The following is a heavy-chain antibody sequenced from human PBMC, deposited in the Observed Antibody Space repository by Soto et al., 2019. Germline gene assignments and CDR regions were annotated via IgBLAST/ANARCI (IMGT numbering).Heavy chain of an antibody. Sequence: ASVKVSCKASGYTFTSYGISRVRQAPGQGLEWMGWISAYNGNTNYAQKLQGRVTMTTDTSTSTAYMELRSLRSDDTAVYYCARDGDSSGYYPDYYYYGMDVWGQGTTVTAP. D-gene: IGHD3-22*01. CDR3: ARDGDSSGYYPDYYYYGMDV. J-gene: IGHJ6*02. CDR1: GYTFTSYG. CDR2: ISAYNGNT. V-gene: IGHV1-18*04.